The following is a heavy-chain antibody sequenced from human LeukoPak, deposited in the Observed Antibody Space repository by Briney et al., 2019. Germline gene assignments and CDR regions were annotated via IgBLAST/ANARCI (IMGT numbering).Heavy chain of an antibody. Sequence: SETLSLTCTISGGSISSYYWSWIRQPPGKGLEWIGYIYYSGSTNYNPSLKSRVTISVDTSKNQFSLKLSSVTAADAAVYYCARQYYYGSGSYYDLWGQGTLVTVSS. CDR2: IYYSGST. CDR1: GGSISSYY. J-gene: IGHJ4*02. V-gene: IGHV4-59*01. D-gene: IGHD3-10*01. CDR3: ARQYYYGSGSYYDL.